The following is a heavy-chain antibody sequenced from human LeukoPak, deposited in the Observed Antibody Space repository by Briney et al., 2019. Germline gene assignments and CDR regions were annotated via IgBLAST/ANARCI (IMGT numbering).Heavy chain of an antibody. J-gene: IGHJ6*02. V-gene: IGHV3-30-3*01. CDR1: GFTFSSYA. D-gene: IGHD2-8*02. CDR3: ARGATGGYYYYYGMDV. CDR2: ISYDGSNK. Sequence: GRSLRRSCAAFGFTFSSYAMHWVRQAPGKGLEWVAVISYDGSNKYYADSVKGRFTISRDNSKNTLYLQMNSLRAEDTAVYYCARGATGGYYYYYGMDVWGQGTTVTVSS.